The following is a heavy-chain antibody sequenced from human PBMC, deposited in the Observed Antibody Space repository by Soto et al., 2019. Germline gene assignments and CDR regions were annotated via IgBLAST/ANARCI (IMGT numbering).Heavy chain of an antibody. CDR1: GFTFSSYG. V-gene: IGHV3-30*18. Sequence: QVQLVESGGGVVQPGRSLRLSCAASGFTFSSYGMHWVRQAPGKGLEWVAVISYDGSNKYYADSVKGRFTISRDKSKNTLYLQMNSLRAEDTAVYSCAKEYYSDYYYYYGMDVWGQGTTVSVSS. CDR2: ISYDGSNK. J-gene: IGHJ6*02. CDR3: AKEYYSDYYYYYGMDV. D-gene: IGHD2-15*01.